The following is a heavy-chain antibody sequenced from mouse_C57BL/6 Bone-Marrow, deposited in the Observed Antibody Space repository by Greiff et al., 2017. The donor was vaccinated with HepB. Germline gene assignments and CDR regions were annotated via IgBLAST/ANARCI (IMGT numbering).Heavy chain of an antibody. D-gene: IGHD1-2*01. CDR2: IWTGGGT. CDR1: GFSLTSYA. J-gene: IGHJ4*01. Sequence: QVQLKESGPGLVAPSQCLSITCTVSGFSLTSYAISWVRQPPGKGLEWLGVIWTGGGTNYNSALKSRLSISKENSKSQVFLKMNSLQTDDTARYYCARNPLLRYYAMDDWGQGTSVTVSS. CDR3: ARNPLLRYYAMDD. V-gene: IGHV2-9-1*01.